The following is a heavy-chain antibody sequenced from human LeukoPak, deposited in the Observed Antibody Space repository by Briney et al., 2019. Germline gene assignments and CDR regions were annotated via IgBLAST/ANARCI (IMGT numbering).Heavy chain of an antibody. Sequence: GGSLRLSCAASGFTFSTYAMSWVRRASGKGLEWVSSINNSGGSTYYADSVKGRFTISRDNSKNTLYLQMSSLRAEDTAPYYCAKAYGSGSYYNTNWFDPWGQGTLVTVSS. V-gene: IGHV3-23*01. D-gene: IGHD3-10*01. CDR1: GFTFSTYA. CDR2: INNSGGST. CDR3: AKAYGSGSYYNTNWFDP. J-gene: IGHJ5*02.